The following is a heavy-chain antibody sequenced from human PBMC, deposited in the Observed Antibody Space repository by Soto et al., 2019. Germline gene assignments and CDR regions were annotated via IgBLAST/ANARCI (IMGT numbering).Heavy chain of an antibody. J-gene: IGHJ6*03. CDR2: ISGSGGST. CDR1: GFTFSSYA. Sequence: GGSLRLSCAASGFTFSSYAMSWVRQAPGKGLEWVSAISGSGGSTYYADSVKGRFTISRDNSKNTLYLQMNSLRAEDTAVYYCAKTHEGLANLVWLLSSYYYYMDVLGKGTTVTVS. D-gene: IGHD3-3*01. V-gene: IGHV3-23*01. CDR3: AKTHEGLANLVWLLSSYYYYMDV.